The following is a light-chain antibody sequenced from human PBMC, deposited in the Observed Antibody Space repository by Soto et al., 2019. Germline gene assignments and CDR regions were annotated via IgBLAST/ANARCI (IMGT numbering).Light chain of an antibody. CDR3: QQYDTXPPSP. CDR1: QSVSSSY. CDR2: GAS. J-gene: IGKJ5*01. Sequence: EIVLTQSPGTLSLSPGERATLSCRASQSVSSSYLAWYQQKPGQAPRLLIYGASSRADGIPDRFSGSGSGTDFTLTISRLEPVDFAVYYCQQYDTXPPSPFGQGTRLAIK. V-gene: IGKV3-20*01.